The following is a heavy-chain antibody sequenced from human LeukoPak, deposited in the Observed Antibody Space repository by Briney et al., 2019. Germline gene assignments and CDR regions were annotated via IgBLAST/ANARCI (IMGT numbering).Heavy chain of an antibody. CDR1: GYTFTSYY. D-gene: IGHD7-27*01. Sequence: GASVKVSCKASGYTFTSYYMHWVRQAPGQGLEWMGWINPNSGGTNYAQKFQGRVTMTRDTSISTAYMELSRLRSDDTAVYYCARCNWGSGGSFDYWGQGTLVTVPS. V-gene: IGHV1-2*02. J-gene: IGHJ4*02. CDR2: INPNSGGT. CDR3: ARCNWGSGGSFDY.